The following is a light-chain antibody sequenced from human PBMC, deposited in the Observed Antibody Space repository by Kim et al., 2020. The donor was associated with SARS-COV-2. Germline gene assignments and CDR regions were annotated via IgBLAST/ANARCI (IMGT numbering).Light chain of an antibody. Sequence: SPGEIATLACRASQAVDGTFIAWYQQIRGQPPRLLIYGASARAAGVADRFSGSGSGTDFTLTINGLEPDDFAMYYCQHYGGSPRSFGQGTKVDIK. CDR1: QAVDGTF. V-gene: IGKV3-20*01. CDR2: GAS. J-gene: IGKJ1*01. CDR3: QHYGGSPRS.